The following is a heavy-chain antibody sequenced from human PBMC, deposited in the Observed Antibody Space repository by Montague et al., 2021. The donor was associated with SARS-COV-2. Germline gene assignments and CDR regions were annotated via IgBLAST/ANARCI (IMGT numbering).Heavy chain of an antibody. J-gene: IGHJ3*01. D-gene: IGHD3-3*01. CDR1: GVSITNYY. V-gene: IGHV4-59*12. CDR2: VSNTGST. Sequence: SETLSLTCSVSGVSITNYYWSWIRQFPGKELEWIGTVSNTGSTNKNPSLMSRVTISRDTSSGQVSMRLRSVTAADTAFYFCARIERGFWRDLVVFDVWGPGTLVTVS. CDR3: ARIERGFWRDLVVFDV.